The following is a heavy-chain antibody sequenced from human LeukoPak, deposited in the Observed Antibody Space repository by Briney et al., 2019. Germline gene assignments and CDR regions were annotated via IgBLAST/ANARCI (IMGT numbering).Heavy chain of an antibody. CDR2: IIPIFGTA. CDR3: AREQPSSGPHSSGYYLADY. CDR1: GGTFSSYA. V-gene: IGHV1-69*13. J-gene: IGHJ4*02. D-gene: IGHD3-22*01. Sequence: ASVKVSCKASGGTFSSYAISWVRQAPGQGLEWMGGIIPIFGTANYAQKFQGRVTITADESTSTAYMELSSLRSEDTAVYYCAREQPSSGPHSSGYYLADYWGQGTLVTVSS.